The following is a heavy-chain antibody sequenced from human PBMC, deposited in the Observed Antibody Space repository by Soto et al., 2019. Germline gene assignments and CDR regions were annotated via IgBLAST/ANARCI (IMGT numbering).Heavy chain of an antibody. CDR2: INHSGST. D-gene: IGHD5-12*01. V-gene: IGHV4-34*01. CDR1: GGSFSGYY. CDR3: ARRDSGYDLWARIDY. J-gene: IGHJ4*02. Sequence: QVQLQQWGAGLLKPSETLSLTCAVYGGSFSGYYWSWIRQPPVKGLEWIGEINHSGSTNYNPSLKSRVPISVDTSKNQFSLKLSSVTAADTAVYYCARRDSGYDLWARIDYWGQGTLVTVSS.